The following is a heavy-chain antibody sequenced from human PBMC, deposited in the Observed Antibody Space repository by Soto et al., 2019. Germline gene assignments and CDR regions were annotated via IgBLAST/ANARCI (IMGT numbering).Heavy chain of an antibody. CDR1: GFTFSSYA. D-gene: IGHD5-18*01. CDR3: AKVLIESDTAMVYYFDY. J-gene: IGHJ4*02. V-gene: IGHV3-23*01. CDR2: ISGSGGGP. Sequence: GGSLRLSCAASGFTFSSYAMSWVRQAPGKGLEWVSAISGSGGGPYYADSVKGRFTISRDTSKNTLYLQMNSLRAEATAVYYCAKVLIESDTAMVYYFDYWGQGTLVTVSS.